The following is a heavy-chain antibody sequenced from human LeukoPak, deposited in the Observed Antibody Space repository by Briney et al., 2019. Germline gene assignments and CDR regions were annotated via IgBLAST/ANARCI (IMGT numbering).Heavy chain of an antibody. J-gene: IGHJ4*02. CDR2: ISSSSSYI. Sequence: GGSLRLSCAASGFTFSSYSMNWVRQAPGKGLEWVSSISSSSSYIYYADSVKGRFTISRDNAKNSLYLQMNSLRAEDTAVYYCARHPHYYDSSGYYGGDYWGQGTLVTVSS. CDR1: GFTFSSYS. D-gene: IGHD3-22*01. CDR3: ARHPHYYDSSGYYGGDY. V-gene: IGHV3-21*01.